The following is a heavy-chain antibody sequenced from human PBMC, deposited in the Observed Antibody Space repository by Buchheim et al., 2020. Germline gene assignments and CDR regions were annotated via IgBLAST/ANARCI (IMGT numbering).Heavy chain of an antibody. Sequence: QVQLQQWGAGLLKPSETLSLTCAVYGGSFSGYYWSWIRQPPGKGLEWIGEINHSGSTNYNPSLKSRVTISVDTSKNQFSLKLSSVTAADTAVYYCATAVEMATDERPTNFDYWGQGTL. CDR2: INHSGST. V-gene: IGHV4-34*01. CDR3: ATAVEMATDERPTNFDY. CDR1: GGSFSGYY. J-gene: IGHJ4*02. D-gene: IGHD5-24*01.